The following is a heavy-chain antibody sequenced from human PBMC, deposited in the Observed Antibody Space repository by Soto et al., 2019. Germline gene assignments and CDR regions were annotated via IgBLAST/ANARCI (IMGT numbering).Heavy chain of an antibody. D-gene: IGHD3-22*01. CDR1: GFSLSTSGVG. Sequence: SGPTLVNPTQTLTLTCTFSGFSLSTSGVGVGWIRQPPGKALEWLALIYWNDDKRYSPSLKSRLTITKDTSKNQVVLTVTNMDPVDTATYYCAHWYYYDSSGFLGYYFDYWGQGTLVTVSS. CDR3: AHWYYYDSSGFLGYYFDY. V-gene: IGHV2-5*01. CDR2: IYWNDDK. J-gene: IGHJ4*02.